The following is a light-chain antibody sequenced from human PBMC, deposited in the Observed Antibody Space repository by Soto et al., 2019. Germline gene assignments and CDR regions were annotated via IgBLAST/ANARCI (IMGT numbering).Light chain of an antibody. J-gene: IGKJ5*01. Sequence: DIQMTQSPSSLSASVGDRVTITCRASQSIAGYLSWYQQRPGKAPNFLIYSTSNLQRGVPSRFSGSGSGTDFSLTINGLQPEDFADYYCQQNYSPPPITFGQGTRLETK. CDR2: STS. V-gene: IGKV1-39*01. CDR3: QQNYSPPPIT. CDR1: QSIAGY.